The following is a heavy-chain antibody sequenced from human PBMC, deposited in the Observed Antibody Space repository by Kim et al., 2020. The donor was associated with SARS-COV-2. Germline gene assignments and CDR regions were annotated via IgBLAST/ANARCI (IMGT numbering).Heavy chain of an antibody. CDR2: ISSSSSYI. Sequence: GGSLRLSCAASGFTFSSYSMNWVRQAPGKGLEWVSSISSSSSYIYYADSVKGRFTISRDNAKNSLYLQMNSLRAEDTAVYYCARDGSGIAVGWFDPWGQGTLVTVSS. CDR3: ARDGSGIAVGWFDP. D-gene: IGHD6-19*01. CDR1: GFTFSSYS. J-gene: IGHJ5*02. V-gene: IGHV3-21*01.